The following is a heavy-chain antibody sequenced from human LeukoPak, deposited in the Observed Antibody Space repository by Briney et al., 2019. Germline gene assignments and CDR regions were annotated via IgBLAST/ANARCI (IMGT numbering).Heavy chain of an antibody. CDR2: MNPNSGST. J-gene: IGHJ5*02. CDR3: ARAPFKDPTFFDP. V-gene: IGHV1-8*01. CDR1: GYTFTSYD. Sequence: ASVKVSCKASGYTFTSYDINWVRQATGQGLEWMGWMNPNSGSTGYAQRFQGRVTMTRNTSISTAYMELSSLRSEDTAVYYCARAPFKDPTFFDPWGQGTLVTVSS.